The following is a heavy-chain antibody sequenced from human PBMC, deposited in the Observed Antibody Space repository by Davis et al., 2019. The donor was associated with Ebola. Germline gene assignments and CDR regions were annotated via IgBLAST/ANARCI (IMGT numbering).Heavy chain of an antibody. D-gene: IGHD6-19*01. Sequence: ASVKVSCKASGYTFIASDIYWVRQAPGQGLEWMGWINPDSGVAKYAQKFQGRVTLTRYTSISTAYIEVTRLSSADTAVYYCVGALGQWLVPWGQGTLVTVSS. CDR2: INPDSGVA. V-gene: IGHV1-2*02. CDR3: VGALGQWLVP. CDR1: GYTFIASD. J-gene: IGHJ5*02.